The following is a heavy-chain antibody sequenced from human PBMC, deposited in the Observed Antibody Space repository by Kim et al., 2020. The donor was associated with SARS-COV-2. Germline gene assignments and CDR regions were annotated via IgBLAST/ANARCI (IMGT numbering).Heavy chain of an antibody. CDR1: GASVDSRIHY. Sequence: SETLSLTCSVSGASVDSRIHYWSWIRQPPGKGLQWIAFIYYNGNTQYNPSLKSRVSISLDKSENQFSLKLKSVTAADTAMYYCARNKCDGGNCYGVDAFDFWGQGTIVAVSS. J-gene: IGHJ3*01. D-gene: IGHD5-18*01. V-gene: IGHV4-61*01. CDR3: ARNKCDGGNCYGVDAFDF. CDR2: IYYNGNT.